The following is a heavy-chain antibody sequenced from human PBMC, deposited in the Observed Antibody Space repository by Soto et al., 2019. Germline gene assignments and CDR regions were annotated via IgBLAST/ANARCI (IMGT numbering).Heavy chain of an antibody. V-gene: IGHV3-49*04. CDR2: IRSKAYGGTT. CDR3: TREGSRITIFGVVIQGDYNWFDP. CDR1: GFTFGDYA. D-gene: IGHD3-3*01. J-gene: IGHJ5*02. Sequence: AGGSLRLSCTASGFTFGDYAMSWVRQAPGKGLEWVGFIRSKAYGGTTEYAASVKGRFTISRDDSKSIAYLKMNSLKTEETAVYYCTREGSRITIFGVVIQGDYNWFDPWGQGTLVTVSS.